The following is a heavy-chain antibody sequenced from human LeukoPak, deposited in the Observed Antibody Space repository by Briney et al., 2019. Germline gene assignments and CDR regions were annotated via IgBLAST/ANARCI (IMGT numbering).Heavy chain of an antibody. Sequence: ASVKVSCKASGYTFTGYYMHWVRQAPGQGLEWMGRINPNSGDTNYAQKFQGRVTMTRDTSISTAYMELSRLRSDDTAVYYCARVLRITMVRGADTFDYWGQGTLVTVSS. J-gene: IGHJ4*02. D-gene: IGHD3-10*01. V-gene: IGHV1-2*06. CDR1: GYTFTGYY. CDR3: ARVLRITMVRGADTFDY. CDR2: INPNSGDT.